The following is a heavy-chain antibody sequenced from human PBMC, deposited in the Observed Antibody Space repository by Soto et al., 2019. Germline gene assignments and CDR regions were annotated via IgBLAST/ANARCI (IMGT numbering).Heavy chain of an antibody. CDR3: PRDRLYDSNTYYLYSGRDV. D-gene: IGHD3-22*01. V-gene: IGHV3-30-3*01. CDR1: SVYFRRYP. CDR2: ISYDGSDK. J-gene: IGHJ6*02. Sequence: GGSMRLSWPPSSVYFRRYPVYSLRQAPGQGLDWVAVISYDGSDKYFADSVKGRFTVSRDNPKNTLYLQMNSLRADDTAVYYCPRDRLYDSNTYYLYSGRDVWRQGTTVTVSS.